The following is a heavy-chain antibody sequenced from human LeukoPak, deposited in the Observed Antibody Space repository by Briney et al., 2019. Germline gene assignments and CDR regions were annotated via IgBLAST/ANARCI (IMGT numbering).Heavy chain of an antibody. CDR3: ARAPMGGGYKGTGSSDS. V-gene: IGHV4-59*01. J-gene: IGHJ4*02. CDR2: FHYSGNT. D-gene: IGHD5-24*01. CDR1: GGSISSYY. Sequence: PSETLSLTCTVSGGSISSYYWSWIRRPPGKGLEWIGYFHYSGNTNYNPSLKSRVTMSLDMSKNQFTLKLNSVTAADTAVYYCARAPMGGGYKGTGSSDSWGQGTLVTVSS.